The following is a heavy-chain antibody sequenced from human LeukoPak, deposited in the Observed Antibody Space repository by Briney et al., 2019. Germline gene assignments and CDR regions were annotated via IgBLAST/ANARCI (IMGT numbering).Heavy chain of an antibody. CDR1: GFTFSDHY. D-gene: IGHD2-15*01. V-gene: IGHV3-72*01. CDR3: GRGDCSGGSCYVGAY. Sequence: PGGPLRLSCAASGFTFSDHYMDWVRQAPGKGLEWVGRIRNKANSYTTEYAASVKGRFSISRDDSKNSLYLQMNSLKTEDTAVYYCGRGDCSGGSCYVGAYWGQGTLVTVSS. J-gene: IGHJ4*02. CDR2: IRNKANSYTT.